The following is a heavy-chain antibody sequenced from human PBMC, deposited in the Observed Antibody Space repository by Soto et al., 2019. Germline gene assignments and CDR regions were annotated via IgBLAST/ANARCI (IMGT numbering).Heavy chain of an antibody. Sequence: QLQLQESGSGLVKPSQTLSLTCAVSGGSISSGGYSWSWIRQPPGKGLEWIGYIYHSGSTYYNPSLKSRVTISVDRSKNQFSLKLSSVTAADTAVYYCARAQMTTVTIGRDYYFDYWGQGTLVTVSS. CDR1: GGSISSGGYS. D-gene: IGHD4-17*01. CDR3: ARAQMTTVTIGRDYYFDY. V-gene: IGHV4-30-2*01. J-gene: IGHJ4*02. CDR2: IYHSGST.